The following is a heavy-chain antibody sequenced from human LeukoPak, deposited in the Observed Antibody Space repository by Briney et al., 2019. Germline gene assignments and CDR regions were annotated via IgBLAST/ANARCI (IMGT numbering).Heavy chain of an antibody. CDR3: ARDYYDSSGYFYLSWFDP. D-gene: IGHD3-22*01. Sequence: PGRSLRLSCAASGFTFSTSGMHWVRQAPGKGLEWVSYISSSSSTIYYADSVKGRFTISRDNAKNSLYLQMNSLRAEDTAVYYCARDYYDSSGYFYLSWFDPWGQGTLVTVSS. CDR1: GFTFSTSG. V-gene: IGHV3-48*01. J-gene: IGHJ5*02. CDR2: ISSSSSTI.